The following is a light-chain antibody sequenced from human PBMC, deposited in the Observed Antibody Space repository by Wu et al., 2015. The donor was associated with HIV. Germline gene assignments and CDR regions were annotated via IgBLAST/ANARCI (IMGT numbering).Light chain of an antibody. CDR1: QSVTSNY. Sequence: DILLTQSPGTLSLSPGERATLSCRASQSVTSNYLAWYQQKPGQAPRLPIYATSNRATGIPDRISGSGSGTLFTLTISRLEPEDSAVYFCQQYVSSPTFGRGTRLEIK. V-gene: IGKV3-20*01. CDR2: ATS. CDR3: QQYVSSPT. J-gene: IGKJ5*01.